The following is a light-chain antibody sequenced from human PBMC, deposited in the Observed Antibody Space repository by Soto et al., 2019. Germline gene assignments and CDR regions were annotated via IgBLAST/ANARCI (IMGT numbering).Light chain of an antibody. CDR3: NSYTSKSTGV. CDR2: ELI. J-gene: IGLJ1*01. Sequence: ALTQPASVSGSPGQSITISCTGTSSDVGGYNYVSWYQQHPGKAPKLIIYELINRPSGVSNRFSGSKSGNTASLTISGLQAEXEADYYCNSYTSKSTGVFGTGTKL. CDR1: SSDVGGYNY. V-gene: IGLV2-14*01.